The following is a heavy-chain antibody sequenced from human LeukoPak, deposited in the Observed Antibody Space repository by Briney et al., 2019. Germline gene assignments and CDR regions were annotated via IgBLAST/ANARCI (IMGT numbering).Heavy chain of an antibody. V-gene: IGHV1-69*05. J-gene: IGHJ3*02. D-gene: IGHD2-8*01. CDR3: AREPYCTNGVCYGTDAFDI. Sequence: SVKVSCKASGGTFSSYAISWVRQAPGQGLEWMGGIIPIFGTANYAQKFQGRVTITTDESTSTAYMELSSLRSEDTAVYYCAREPYCTNGVCYGTDAFDIWGQGTMVTVSS. CDR1: GGTFSSYA. CDR2: IIPIFGTA.